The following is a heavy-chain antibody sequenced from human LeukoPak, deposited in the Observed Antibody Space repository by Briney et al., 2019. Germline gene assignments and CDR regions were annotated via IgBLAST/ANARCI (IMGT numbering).Heavy chain of an antibody. CDR3: VSDLCGGDDQ. CDR1: GFTFNSYW. Sequence: GGSLTLSCAASGFTFNSYWMHWVRQAAGKDLVWVSRIDEYGKTNDYADSVKGRFTITRDNAKDTLYLQMSSRRDEDAAVYYCVSDLCGGDDQWGRGTLVTVSS. J-gene: IGHJ4*02. CDR2: IDEYGKTN. V-gene: IGHV3-74*01. D-gene: IGHD2-21*02.